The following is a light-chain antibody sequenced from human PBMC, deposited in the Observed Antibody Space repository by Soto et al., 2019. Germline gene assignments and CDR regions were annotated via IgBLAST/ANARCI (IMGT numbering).Light chain of an antibody. CDR3: CSFAGDPYV. CDR2: DVN. V-gene: IGLV2-11*01. J-gene: IGLJ1*01. CDR1: SSDVGGYNY. Sequence: QSVLTQPRSVSGSPGQSVAISCTGTSSDVGGYNYVSWYQQHPGKAPKLMIYDVNKLPSGVPDRFSGSKSGNTASLTISGLQAEDEADYYCCSFAGDPYVFGTGTKVTVL.